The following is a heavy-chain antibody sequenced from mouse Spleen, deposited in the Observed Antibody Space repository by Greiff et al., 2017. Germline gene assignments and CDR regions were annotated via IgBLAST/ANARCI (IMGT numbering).Heavy chain of an antibody. V-gene: IGHV1-64*01. D-gene: IGHD1-1*02. CDR3: AREGYGAHYYAMDY. Sequence: VKLQQPGAELVKPGASVKLSCKASGYTFTSYWMHWVKQRPGQGLEWIGMIHPNSGSTNYNEKFKSKATLTVDKSSSTAYMQLSSLTSEDSAVYYCAREGYGAHYYAMDYWGQGTSVTVSS. J-gene: IGHJ4*01. CDR2: IHPNSGST. CDR1: GYTFTSYW.